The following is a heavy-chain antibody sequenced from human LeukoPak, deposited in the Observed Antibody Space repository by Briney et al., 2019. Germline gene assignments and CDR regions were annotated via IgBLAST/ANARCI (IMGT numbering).Heavy chain of an antibody. CDR3: ARSTTISPLDY. CDR2: IIPILGIA. J-gene: IGHJ4*02. CDR1: GGTFSSYT. Sequence: SVKVSCKGAGGTFSSYTINWVRQAPGQGLEWMGRIIPILGIANYAQKFQGRVTITADKSTSTAYMELSSLRSEDTAVYYCARSTTISPLDYWGQGTLVTVSS. V-gene: IGHV1-69*02. D-gene: IGHD3-3*01.